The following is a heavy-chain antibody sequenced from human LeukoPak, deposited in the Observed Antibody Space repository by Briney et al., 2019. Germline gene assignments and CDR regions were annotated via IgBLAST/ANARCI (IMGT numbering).Heavy chain of an antibody. V-gene: IGHV3-21*01. D-gene: IGHD3-22*01. CDR3: ARVNYDSSGYYLYYLDY. CDR2: ISSSSSYI. Sequence: GGSLRLSCAASGFSFSTYGMHWARQAPGKGLEWVSSISSSSSYIYYADSVKGRFTISRDNAENSLYLQMNSLRAEDTAVYYCARVNYDSSGYYLYYLDYWGQGTLVTVSS. J-gene: IGHJ4*02. CDR1: GFSFSTYG.